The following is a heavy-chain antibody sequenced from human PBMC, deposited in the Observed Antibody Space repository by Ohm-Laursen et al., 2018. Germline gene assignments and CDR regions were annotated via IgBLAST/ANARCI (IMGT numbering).Heavy chain of an antibody. D-gene: IGHD6-13*01. V-gene: IGHV4-38-2*01. Sequence: GTLFLTCAVSGYSISSGYYWGWIRQPPGKGLEWIGTIYYTGTTNYNPSLKSRVTISVDTSKTQFSLKLSSVTAADTALYYCVHSSSWYYFDYWGQGTLVTVSS. CDR2: IYYTGTT. J-gene: IGHJ4*02. CDR3: VHSSSWYYFDY. CDR1: GYSISSGYY.